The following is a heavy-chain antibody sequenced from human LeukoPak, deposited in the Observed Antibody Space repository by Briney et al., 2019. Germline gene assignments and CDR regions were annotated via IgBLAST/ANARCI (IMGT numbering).Heavy chain of an antibody. CDR3: ARAREGALYYDILTGYGKYYYYGMDV. J-gene: IGHJ6*02. D-gene: IGHD3-9*01. Sequence: ASVKVSCKASGYTFTSYDINWVRQATGQGLEWMGWMNPNSGNTGYAQKFQGRVTMTRNTSISTAYMELSSLRSEDTAVYYCARAREGALYYDILTGYGKYYYYGMDVWGQGSTVTVSS. CDR1: GYTFTSYD. CDR2: MNPNSGNT. V-gene: IGHV1-8*01.